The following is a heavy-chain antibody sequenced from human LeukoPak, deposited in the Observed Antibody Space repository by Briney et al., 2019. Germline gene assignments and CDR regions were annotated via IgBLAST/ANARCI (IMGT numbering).Heavy chain of an antibody. CDR2: IWYDGTNE. D-gene: IGHD2-8*01. Sequence: PGGSLRLSCAASGFTFSSYGMHWVRPAPGKGLEWVALIWYDGTNEKYGDSVKGRFIISRDKSKNTLYLEMKSLRAEDTAVYYCAKDRGAAMVRTATFDYWGQGTLVTVSS. V-gene: IGHV3-33*03. J-gene: IGHJ4*02. CDR1: GFTFSSYG. CDR3: AKDRGAAMVRTATFDY.